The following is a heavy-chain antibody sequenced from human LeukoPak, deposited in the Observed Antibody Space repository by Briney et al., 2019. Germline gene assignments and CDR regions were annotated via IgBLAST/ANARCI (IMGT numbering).Heavy chain of an antibody. CDR2: ISAYNGNT. J-gene: IGHJ4*02. CDR3: AREGYYDSSGYFDFDY. D-gene: IGHD3-22*01. Sequence: ASVKVSCKASGYTFTNYDINWVRQAPGQGLEWMGWISAYNGNTNYAQKLQGRVTMTTDTSTSTAYMELRSLRSDDTAVYYRAREGYYDSSGYFDFDYWGQGTLVTVSS. CDR1: GYTFTNYD. V-gene: IGHV1-18*01.